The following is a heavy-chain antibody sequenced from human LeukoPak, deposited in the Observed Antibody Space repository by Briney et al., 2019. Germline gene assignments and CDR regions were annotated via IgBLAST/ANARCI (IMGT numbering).Heavy chain of an antibody. CDR2: ISSGDTT. CDR1: GFTVSRNY. D-gene: IGHD1-1*01. CDR3: ARGPRLERHGMDV. J-gene: IGHJ6*02. V-gene: IGHV3-66*01. Sequence: GGSLRLSCAASGFTVSRNYMSWVRQAPGKGLEWVSVISSGDTTYYADPVKGRFTISRDSSNNTLYLQMSSLRAEDTAVYFCARGPRLERHGMDVWGQGTTVTVSS.